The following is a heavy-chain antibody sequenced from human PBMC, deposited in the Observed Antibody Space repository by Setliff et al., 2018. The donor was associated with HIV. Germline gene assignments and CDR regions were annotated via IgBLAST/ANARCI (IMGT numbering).Heavy chain of an antibody. Sequence: SETLSLTCTVSGGSISTYYWSWIRQPPGKGLEWIGSIYFTGSSGNNPSLKSRVTLSVDTSKHQFSLKLSSVTAADTAVYYCARVQMAYAAFDVWGQGTRVTVS. CDR3: ARVQMAYAAFDV. CDR2: IYFTGSS. J-gene: IGHJ3*01. D-gene: IGHD4-17*01. CDR1: GGSISTYY. V-gene: IGHV4-59*01.